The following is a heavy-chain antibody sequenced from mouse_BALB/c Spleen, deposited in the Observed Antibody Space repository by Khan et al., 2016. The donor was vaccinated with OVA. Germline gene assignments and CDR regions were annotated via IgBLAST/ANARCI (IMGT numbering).Heavy chain of an antibody. CDR2: IIPSSDYT. J-gene: IGHJ3*01. D-gene: IGHD2-14*01. Sequence: VQLQQSGAELARPGASVQMSCKTSGYTFTTYTMHWVKQRPGQGLEWIGYIIPSSDYTNYNQKFKDKATLTADKSSSTAYMHLSSLTSEDSAVXYCAREGAYYRSDGWFAYWGQGTLVTVSA. CDR3: AREGAYYRSDGWFAY. CDR1: GYTFTTYT. V-gene: IGHV1-4*01.